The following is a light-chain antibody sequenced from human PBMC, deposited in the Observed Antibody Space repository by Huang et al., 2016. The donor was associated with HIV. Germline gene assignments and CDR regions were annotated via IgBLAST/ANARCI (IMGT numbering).Light chain of an antibody. J-gene: IGKJ4*01. Sequence: EIVLTQSPATLSLSPGERASLSCRASQSVGSYLAWYQQKPGQAPRLLIYDASNRATGIPARFSGSVPGTDFTLTISSLEPEDFAVYYCQQRSNWHPLAFGGGTKVEIK. V-gene: IGKV3D-11*02. CDR2: DAS. CDR3: QQRSNWHPLA. CDR1: QSVGSY.